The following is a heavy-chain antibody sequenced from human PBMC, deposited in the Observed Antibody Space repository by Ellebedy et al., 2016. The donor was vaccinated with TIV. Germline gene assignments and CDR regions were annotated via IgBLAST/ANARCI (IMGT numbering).Heavy chain of an antibody. J-gene: IGHJ2*01. Sequence: MPSETLSLTCTVPGGSINSYYWSWIRQSPGKGLEWIGNIYYSGTSYYNPSLKSRFTMFVDTSRNQFSLNLSSVTAADTAVYYGARGPGSGSYFDWYFESWGRGTLVTVSS. CDR3: ARGPGSGSYFDWYFES. V-gene: IGHV4-59*04. CDR2: IYYSGTS. CDR1: GGSINSYY. D-gene: IGHD3-10*01.